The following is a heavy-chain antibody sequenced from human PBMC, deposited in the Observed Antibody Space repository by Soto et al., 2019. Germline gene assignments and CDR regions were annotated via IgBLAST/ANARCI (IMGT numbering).Heavy chain of an antibody. CDR2: ISGGSSYT. V-gene: IGHV3-11*05. CDR1: GFSFGDSY. Sequence: QVHLVESGGGLVKPGGSLRLSCAASGFSFGDSYMSWIRQSAGKGLEWLSYISGGSSYTKYAESVKGRFTISRDNARRSLFLQVTGLRADDTPIYYCAKTREPDSGYYFDRWGQGTMVTVPS. D-gene: IGHD3-10*01. CDR3: AKTREPDSGYYFDR. J-gene: IGHJ4*02.